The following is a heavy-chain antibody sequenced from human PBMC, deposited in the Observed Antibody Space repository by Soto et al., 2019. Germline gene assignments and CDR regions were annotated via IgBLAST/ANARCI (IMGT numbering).Heavy chain of an antibody. J-gene: IGHJ4*02. Sequence: GGSLRLSCAASGFTFSSYGMHWVRQAPGKGLEWVAVISYDGSNKYYADSVKGRFTISRDNSENTLYLQMNSLRAEDTAVYYCAKDRGVGATKYYFDYWGQGTLVTVSS. CDR1: GFTFSSYG. CDR2: ISYDGSNK. CDR3: AKDRGVGATKYYFDY. D-gene: IGHD1-26*01. V-gene: IGHV3-30*18.